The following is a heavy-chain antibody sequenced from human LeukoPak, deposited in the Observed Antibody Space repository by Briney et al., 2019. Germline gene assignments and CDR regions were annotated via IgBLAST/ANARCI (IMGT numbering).Heavy chain of an antibody. CDR2: INPNSGGT. Sequence: ASVKVSCKASGGTFSSYAISWVRQAPGQGLEWMGRINPNSGGTNYAQKFQGRVTMTRDTSISTAYMELSRLRSDDTAVYYCARDSGDAGYWGQGTLVTVSS. J-gene: IGHJ4*02. CDR3: ARDSGDAGY. D-gene: IGHD2-15*01. CDR1: GGTFSSYA. V-gene: IGHV1-2*06.